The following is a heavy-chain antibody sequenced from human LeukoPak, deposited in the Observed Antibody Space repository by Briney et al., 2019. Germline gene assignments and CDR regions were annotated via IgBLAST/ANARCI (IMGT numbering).Heavy chain of an antibody. D-gene: IGHD2-2*01. CDR1: GYTFTSYG. Sequence: GASVKVSCKASGYTFTSYGISWVRQAPGQGLEWMGWISAYNGNTNYAQKLQGRVTMTTDTSTSTAYMELRSLRSDDTAVYYCASGSTRDLFYYGMDVWGQGTTVTVSS. J-gene: IGHJ6*02. CDR3: ASGSTRDLFYYGMDV. V-gene: IGHV1-18*01. CDR2: ISAYNGNT.